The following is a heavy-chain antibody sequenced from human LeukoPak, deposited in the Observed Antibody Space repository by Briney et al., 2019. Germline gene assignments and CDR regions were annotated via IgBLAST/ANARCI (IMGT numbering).Heavy chain of an antibody. CDR1: GYTFDTYW. CDR3: ARLPGNIVVVPAAIYFDY. J-gene: IGHJ4*02. CDR2: IYPGDSDT. V-gene: IGHV5-51*01. D-gene: IGHD2-2*02. Sequence: GESLKISCKGSGYTFDTYWIGWVRQMPGKGLEWMGIIYPGDSDTKYRPSFQGQVTISADKSISTAYLQWSSLKASDTAMYYCARLPGNIVVVPAAIYFDYWGQGTLVTVSS.